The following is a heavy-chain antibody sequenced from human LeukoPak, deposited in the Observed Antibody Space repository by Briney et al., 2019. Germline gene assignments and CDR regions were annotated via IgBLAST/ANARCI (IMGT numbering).Heavy chain of an antibody. CDR3: ASLYGDYVASDY. D-gene: IGHD4-17*01. Sequence: ASVTVSCKASGYTFINYGITWVRQAPGQGLEGMGWINPNSGGTNYAQKFLGRVTMTRDTSISTAYMELSRLRSDDTAVYYCASLYGDYVASDYWGQGTLVTVSS. J-gene: IGHJ4*02. V-gene: IGHV1-2*02. CDR2: INPNSGGT. CDR1: GYTFINYG.